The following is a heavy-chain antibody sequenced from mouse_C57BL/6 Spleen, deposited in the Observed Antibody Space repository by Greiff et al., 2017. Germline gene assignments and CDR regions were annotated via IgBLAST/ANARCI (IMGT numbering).Heavy chain of an antibody. Sequence: EVQLVESGGGLVKPGGSLKLSCAASGFTFSDYGMHWVRQAPEKGLEWVAYISSGSSTIYYADTVKGRFTISRDNAKNTLFLQMTSLRSEDTAMYYCAGDYDDGGYFDYWGQGTTLTVSS. CDR1: GFTFSDYG. V-gene: IGHV5-17*01. CDR3: AGDYDDGGYFDY. J-gene: IGHJ2*01. D-gene: IGHD2-4*01. CDR2: ISSGSSTI.